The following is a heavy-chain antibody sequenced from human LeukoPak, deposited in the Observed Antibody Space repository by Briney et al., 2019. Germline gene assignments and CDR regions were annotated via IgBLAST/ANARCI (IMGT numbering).Heavy chain of an antibody. Sequence: PSETLSLTCTVSGGSISSYYWGWIRQPPGKGLEFIGFMHYSGSANYHPSLKSRVSISLDTSKNQFSLNLSSVTAADTAMYFCARGNGEYAYGYYFDCWGQGSLVTVSS. D-gene: IGHD5-18*01. CDR1: GGSISSYY. CDR2: MHYSGSA. CDR3: ARGNGEYAYGYYFDC. J-gene: IGHJ4*02. V-gene: IGHV4-59*01.